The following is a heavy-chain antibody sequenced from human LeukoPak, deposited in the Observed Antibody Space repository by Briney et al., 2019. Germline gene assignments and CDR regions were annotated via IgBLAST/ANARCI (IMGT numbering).Heavy chain of an antibody. Sequence: GGSLRLSCAASGFTFSSYAMGWVRQAPGKGLEWVSAISGSGTSTYYADSVKGRFTISRDNSKNTLYLQMNILRAEETAVYYCAKDRSWGCFGYWDQGTLVTVSS. CDR1: GFTFSSYA. D-gene: IGHD7-27*01. CDR2: ISGSGTST. V-gene: IGHV3-23*01. J-gene: IGHJ4*02. CDR3: AKDRSWGCFGY.